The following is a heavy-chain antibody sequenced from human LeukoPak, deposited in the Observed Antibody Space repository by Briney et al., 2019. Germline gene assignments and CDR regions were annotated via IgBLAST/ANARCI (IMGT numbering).Heavy chain of an antibody. CDR2: IWYDGSNK. CDR3: ASDAGVGATSPAPYYYYGMDV. D-gene: IGHD1-26*01. V-gene: IGHV3-33*01. CDR1: GFTFSSYG. J-gene: IGHJ6*02. Sequence: GRSLRLSCAASGFTFSSYGMHWVRQAPGKGLEWVAVIWYDGSNKYYADSVKGRFTISRDNSKNTLYLQMNSLRAEDTAVYYCASDAGVGATSPAPYYYYGMDVWGQGTTVTVSS.